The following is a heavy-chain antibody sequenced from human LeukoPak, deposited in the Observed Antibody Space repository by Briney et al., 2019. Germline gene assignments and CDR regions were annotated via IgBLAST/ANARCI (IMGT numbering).Heavy chain of an antibody. J-gene: IGHJ3*02. V-gene: IGHV1-69*13. D-gene: IGHD2-15*01. CDR3: ARDRKVVAATLDAFDI. Sequence: SVKVSCKASGGTFSSYAISWVRQAPGQGLEWMGGIIPIFGTANYAQKFQGRVTITADESTSTAYMELSSLRSEDTAVYYCARDRKVVAATLDAFDIWGQGTMVTVPS. CDR2: IIPIFGTA. CDR1: GGTFSSYA.